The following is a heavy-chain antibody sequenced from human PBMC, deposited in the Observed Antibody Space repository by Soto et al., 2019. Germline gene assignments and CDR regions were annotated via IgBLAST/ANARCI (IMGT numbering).Heavy chain of an antibody. V-gene: IGHV4-39*01. CDR3: ARHSIVVPAFDY. D-gene: IGHD3-22*01. Sequence: PSETLSLTCTVSGGSISSSSYYWGWIRQPPGKGLEWIGSIYYSGSTYYNPSLKSRVTISVDTSKNQFSLKLSSVTAADTAVYYCARHSIVVPAFDYWGQGTLVTVSS. CDR2: IYYSGST. CDR1: GGSISSSSYY. J-gene: IGHJ4*02.